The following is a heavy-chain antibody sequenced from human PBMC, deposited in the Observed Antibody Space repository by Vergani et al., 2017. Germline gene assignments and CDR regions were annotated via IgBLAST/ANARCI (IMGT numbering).Heavy chain of an antibody. Sequence: QVQVVQSGAEVKKSGASVKVSCKTSGYTFSNYYMHWVRQAPGQGLEWMGIINPSGSHTNYAQKFQGRVTMTRDTSTSTVYMELSSLRSEATDIYYCASGDYGILSGYQYWGQGTLVTVSA. V-gene: IGHV1-46*03. CDR3: ASGDYGILSGYQY. J-gene: IGHJ4*02. CDR1: GYTFSNYY. CDR2: INPSGSHT. D-gene: IGHD3-9*01.